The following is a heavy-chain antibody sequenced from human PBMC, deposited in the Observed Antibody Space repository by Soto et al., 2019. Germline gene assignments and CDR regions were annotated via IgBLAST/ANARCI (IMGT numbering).Heavy chain of an antibody. D-gene: IGHD2-15*01. Sequence: SETLSLTCTVSGGSISSYYWSWIRQPPGKGLEWIGYVYYSGSTNYNPSLKSRVTISVDTSKNQFSLKLSSVTAADTAVYYCARGQVVAAQHWGQGTLVTVSS. V-gene: IGHV4-59*12. CDR1: GGSISSYY. CDR2: VYYSGST. CDR3: ARGQVVAAQH. J-gene: IGHJ4*02.